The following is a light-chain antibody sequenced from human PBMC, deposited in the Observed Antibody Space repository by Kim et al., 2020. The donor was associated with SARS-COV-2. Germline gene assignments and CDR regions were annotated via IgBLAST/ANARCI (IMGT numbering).Light chain of an antibody. CDR2: ENN. CDR3: SAWADSVNAWV. CDR1: SNNVATEG. Sequence: QPATLTCTGDSNNVATEGAAWRQQHPGHPPNLLFYENNDRPSGTSQGLSASRSGSTASLTIPGLQPGDEADYYGSAWADSVNAWVFGGGTQLTV. V-gene: IGLV10-54*01. J-gene: IGLJ2*01.